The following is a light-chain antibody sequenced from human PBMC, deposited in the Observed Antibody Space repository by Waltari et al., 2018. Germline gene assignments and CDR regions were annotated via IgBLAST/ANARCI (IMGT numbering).Light chain of an antibody. CDR3: QQTNSFPYT. V-gene: IGKV1-12*01. CDR1: LDVDNW. J-gene: IGKJ2*01. CDR2: AAS. Sequence: DIQMTQSPSFVSASIGDSVTITCRLSLDVDNWLAWYQQKPGKAPKRLIYAASTLHSGVPSRFSGSGSGTEFTLTISSLQPEEFATDFCQQTNSFPYTFAQGTKLEIK.